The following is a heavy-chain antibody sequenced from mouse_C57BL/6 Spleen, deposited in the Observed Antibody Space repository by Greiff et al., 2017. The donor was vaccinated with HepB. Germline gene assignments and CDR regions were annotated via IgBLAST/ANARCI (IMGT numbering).Heavy chain of an antibody. Sequence: VQLQQSGAELVKPGASVKISCKASGYAFSSYWMNWVKQRPGKGLEWIGQIYPGDGDTNYNGKFKGKATLTADKSSSTAYMQLSSLTSEDSAVYFCARVADGSSPYYFDYWGQGTTLTVSS. J-gene: IGHJ2*01. V-gene: IGHV1-80*01. CDR1: GYAFSSYW. CDR2: IYPGDGDT. D-gene: IGHD1-1*01. CDR3: ARVADGSSPYYFDY.